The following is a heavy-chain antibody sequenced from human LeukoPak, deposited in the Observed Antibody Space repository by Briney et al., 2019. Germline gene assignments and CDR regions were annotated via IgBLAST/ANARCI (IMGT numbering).Heavy chain of an antibody. CDR3: AKEGGGSGSYYDY. CDR2: ISWNSGSI. J-gene: IGHJ4*02. V-gene: IGHV3-9*01. D-gene: IGHD3-10*01. Sequence: PGGSLRLSCAASGFTFDDYAMHWVRQAPGKGLEWVSGISWNSGSIGYADSVKGRFTISRDNAKNSLYLQMNSLRAEDTALYYCAKEGGGSGSYYDYWGQGTLVTVSS. CDR1: GFTFDDYA.